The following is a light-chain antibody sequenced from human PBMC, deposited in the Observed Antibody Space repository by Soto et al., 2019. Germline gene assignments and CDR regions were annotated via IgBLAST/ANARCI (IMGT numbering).Light chain of an antibody. CDR2: GNG. J-gene: IGLJ3*02. CDR3: QSYDSRLSGWV. V-gene: IGLV1-40*01. CDR1: SSNIGAGYD. Sequence: QPVLTQPPSVSGAPGQRVTISCTGSSSNIGAGYDVHWYQQLPGTAPKLLIYGNGNRPSGVPDRFSGSKSGTSASLAITGRRAEDEADYYCQSYDSRLSGWVFGGGTKLTVL.